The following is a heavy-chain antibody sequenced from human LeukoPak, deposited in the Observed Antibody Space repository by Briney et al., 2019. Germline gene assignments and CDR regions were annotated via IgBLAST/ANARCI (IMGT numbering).Heavy chain of an antibody. CDR1: GFTFDDYA. D-gene: IGHD6-13*01. Sequence: GGSLRLSCAASGFTFDDYAMHWVRQAPGKGLEWVSLISGDGGSTYYADSVKGRSTISRDNSKNSLYLQMNSLRTEDTALYYCAKDSAYSSSWYDYYYYGMDVWGQGTTVTVSS. J-gene: IGHJ6*02. V-gene: IGHV3-43*02. CDR2: ISGDGGST. CDR3: AKDSAYSSSWYDYYYYGMDV.